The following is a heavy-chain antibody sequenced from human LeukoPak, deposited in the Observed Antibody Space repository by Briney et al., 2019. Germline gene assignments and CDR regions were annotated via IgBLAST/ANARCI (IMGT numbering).Heavy chain of an antibody. Sequence: GGSLRLSCAASGFTFSDYNMSWIRQAPGKGLGWVSYISSSGSTIYYADSVKGRFTISRDNAKNSLYLQMNSLRAEDTAVYYCASSMYYYDSSGYYYSDYWGQGTLVTVPS. D-gene: IGHD3-22*01. CDR2: ISSSGSTI. V-gene: IGHV3-11*04. CDR3: ASSMYYYDSSGYYYSDY. J-gene: IGHJ4*02. CDR1: GFTFSDYN.